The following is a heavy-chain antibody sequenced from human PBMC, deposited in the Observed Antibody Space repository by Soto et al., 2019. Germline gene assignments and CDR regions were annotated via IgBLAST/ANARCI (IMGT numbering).Heavy chain of an antibody. CDR2: IIPIFGTP. CDR3: AGRCDGTNCLAHFDY. Sequence: SVKVSCKASGGTVNNYVITWVRQAPVQGLEWMAGIIPIFGTPNYAQKFQGRVTITADKSTSTAYMELNSLRSEDTAVYYCAGRCDGTNCLAHFDYWGQGTLVTVSS. CDR1: GGTVNNYV. D-gene: IGHD2-2*01. J-gene: IGHJ4*02. V-gene: IGHV1-69*06.